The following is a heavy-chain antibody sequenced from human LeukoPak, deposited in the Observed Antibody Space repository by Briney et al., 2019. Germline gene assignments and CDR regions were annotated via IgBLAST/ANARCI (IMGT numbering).Heavy chain of an antibody. V-gene: IGHV3-30*03. CDR2: APHDGNSP. D-gene: IGHD1-26*01. J-gene: IGHJ4*02. CDR3: VRQTLGASGLDH. Sequence: GGSLRLSCAASGFRFNSHHMHWVRQTPSKGLEWVAVAPHDGNSPIYAASVNGRFTISRDNSKDTLFLHMGSLRVDDTALYYCVRQTLGASGLDHWGQGVLVTVSS. CDR1: GFRFNSHH.